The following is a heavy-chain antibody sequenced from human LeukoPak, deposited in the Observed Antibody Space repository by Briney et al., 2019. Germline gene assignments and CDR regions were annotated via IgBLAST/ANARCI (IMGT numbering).Heavy chain of an antibody. D-gene: IGHD3-16*01. CDR1: GYTFTGYY. Sequence: ASVKVSCRTSGYTFTGYYMHWLRQAPGQGLEWMGRINPNSGGTYYAQKFRSRVTMTRDTSISTAYMELASLISDDTAVYYCAGGVLHGGGNWFDPWGQGTLVTVSS. CDR3: AGGVLHGGGNWFDP. J-gene: IGHJ5*02. V-gene: IGHV1-2*06. CDR2: INPNSGGT.